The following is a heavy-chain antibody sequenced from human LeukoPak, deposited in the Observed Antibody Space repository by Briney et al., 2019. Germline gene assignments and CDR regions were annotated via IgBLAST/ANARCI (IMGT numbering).Heavy chain of an antibody. J-gene: IGHJ4*02. V-gene: IGHV4-31*03. CDR3: ARGHDNSGYYPD. CDR1: GGSISSGGYY. Sequence: SETLSLTCTVSGGSISSGGYYWSWIRQHPGKGLEWIGYIYCSGSTYYNPSLKSRVTISVDTSKNQFSLKLSSVTAADTAVYYCARGHDNSGYYPDWGQGTLVTVSS. CDR2: IYCSGST. D-gene: IGHD3-22*01.